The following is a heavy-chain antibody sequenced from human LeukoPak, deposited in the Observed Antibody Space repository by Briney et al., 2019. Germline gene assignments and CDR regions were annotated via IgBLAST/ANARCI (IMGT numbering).Heavy chain of an antibody. CDR3: ARYRQDSSGQFDY. D-gene: IGHD3-22*01. CDR1: GGSISSYY. Sequence: SETLSLTCTVSGGSISSYYWNWIRQPAGKGLEWIGRINTSGSTTYNPSLNSRITMSVDTSKNQFSLKLSSVTAADTAVYYCARYRQDSSGQFDYWGQGTLVTVSS. J-gene: IGHJ4*02. V-gene: IGHV4-4*07. CDR2: INTSGST.